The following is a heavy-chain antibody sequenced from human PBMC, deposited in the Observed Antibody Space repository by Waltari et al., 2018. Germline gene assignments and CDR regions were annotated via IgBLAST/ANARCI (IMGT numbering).Heavy chain of an antibody. V-gene: IGHV4-59*01. CDR2: IYHSGTT. Sequence: QVQLEESGPGLVRPSETPPLTCTVSGGSISGYYWNWIRQPPGKGLEWIGYIYHSGTTNYNPSLESRVTISIDTSKNQFSLKLNSVTAADTAVYYCTRDKGYGDYVIDHWGQGVRVTVST. CDR1: GGSISGYY. D-gene: IGHD4-17*01. J-gene: IGHJ4*02. CDR3: TRDKGYGDYVIDH.